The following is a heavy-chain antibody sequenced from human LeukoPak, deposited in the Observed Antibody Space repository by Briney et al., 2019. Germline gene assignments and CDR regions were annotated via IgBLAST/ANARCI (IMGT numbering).Heavy chain of an antibody. CDR1: GFTFSNAW. D-gene: IGHD5-18*01. V-gene: IGHV3-15*01. CDR2: IKNKTDGGTT. CDR3: TTLPYSYGSYFDY. J-gene: IGHJ4*02. Sequence: TGGSLRLSCAASGFTFSNAWMNWVRQAPGKGLEWVGRIKNKTDGGTTDYAAPVKGRFTISRDDSKNMLYLQMNSLKTEDTAVYYCTTLPYSYGSYFDYWGQGTLVTVSS.